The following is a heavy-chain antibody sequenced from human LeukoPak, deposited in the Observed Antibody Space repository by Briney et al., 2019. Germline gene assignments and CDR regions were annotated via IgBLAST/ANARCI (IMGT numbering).Heavy chain of an antibody. CDR1: GFTFSSYA. V-gene: IGHV3-23*01. J-gene: IGHJ4*02. CDR2: ISGSGDNT. CDR3: AKGSYYDSSGSFYFDY. Sequence: TGGSLRLSCAASGFTFSSYAMSWVRQAPGKGLEWVSGISGSGDNTYYADSVKGRFTISRDNSKNTLYVQVNSLGTEDTAAYYCAKGSYYDSSGSFYFDYWGQETLVTVYS. D-gene: IGHD3-22*01.